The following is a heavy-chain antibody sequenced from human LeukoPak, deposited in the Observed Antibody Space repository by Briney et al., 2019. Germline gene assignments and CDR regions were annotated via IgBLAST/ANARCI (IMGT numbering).Heavy chain of an antibody. Sequence: GGSLRLSCTASGFTFSNYWMTWIRQAPGKGLEWVANIKQEGSEKYYVDSVKGRFTISRDNAKKSLYLQMNSLRAEDTAVYYCARSYSSSVWDYWGQGTLVTVSS. CDR1: GFTFSNYW. J-gene: IGHJ4*02. CDR2: IKQEGSEK. V-gene: IGHV3-7*01. D-gene: IGHD6-6*01. CDR3: ARSYSSSVWDY.